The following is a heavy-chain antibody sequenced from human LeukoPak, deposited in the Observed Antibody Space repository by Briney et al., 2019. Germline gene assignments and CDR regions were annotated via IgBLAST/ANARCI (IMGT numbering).Heavy chain of an antibody. CDR2: SNAYNGNK. D-gene: IGHD6-13*01. J-gene: IGHJ4*02. Sequence: ASGKLSCKASGYTFTSYGISWGWEPPGQGPEWMGRSNAYNGNKNYAQKLQGTVTMNTDTCTSTAYMELRSLRSDDTAVYYCARGRTIAASRPAYDYWGQGTLVSVSS. CDR3: ARGRTIAASRPAYDY. V-gene: IGHV1-18*01. CDR1: GYTFTSYG.